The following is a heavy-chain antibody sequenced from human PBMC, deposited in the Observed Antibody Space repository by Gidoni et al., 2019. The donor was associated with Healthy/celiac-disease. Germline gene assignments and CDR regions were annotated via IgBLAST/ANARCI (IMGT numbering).Heavy chain of an antibody. J-gene: IGHJ6*02. D-gene: IGHD6-13*01. Sequence: QVQLVESGGGLVTPGGSLRLSCAASGFTFSDYYMSWIRQAPGKGLEWVSYISSSGSTIYYADSVKGRFTISRDNAKNSLYLQMNSLRAEDTAVYYCARDRRSIAAAGHYYYYGMDVWGQGTTVTVSS. V-gene: IGHV3-11*01. CDR3: ARDRRSIAAAGHYYYYGMDV. CDR1: GFTFSDYY. CDR2: ISSSGSTI.